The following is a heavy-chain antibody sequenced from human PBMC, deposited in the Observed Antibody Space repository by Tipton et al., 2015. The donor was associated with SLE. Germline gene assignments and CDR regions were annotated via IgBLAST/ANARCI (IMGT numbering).Heavy chain of an antibody. CDR3: ARGDVVEHAFDI. Sequence: TLSLTCTVSGGSISSGGYYWSWIRQPPGKGLEWIGEINHSGSTNYNPSLKSRVTISVDRSKNQFSLKLSSVTAADTAVYYCARGDVVEHAFDIWGQGTMVTVSS. J-gene: IGHJ3*02. D-gene: IGHD3-22*01. V-gene: IGHV4-30-2*01. CDR1: GGSISSGGYY. CDR2: INHSGST.